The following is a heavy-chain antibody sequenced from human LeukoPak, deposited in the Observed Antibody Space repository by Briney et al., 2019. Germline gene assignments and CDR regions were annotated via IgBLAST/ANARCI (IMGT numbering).Heavy chain of an antibody. D-gene: IGHD6-13*01. CDR2: ISSSGSTI. J-gene: IGHJ4*02. Sequence: LLGGPLSLSCAASGFTLSSYEMNWVRQPPGKGLGGVSYISSSGSTIYCADSVKGRFTISRDNAKNSLYLQMNSLRAEDTAVYYCAREVSSSWYYVDYWGQGTLVTVSS. V-gene: IGHV3-48*03. CDR3: AREVSSSWYYVDY. CDR1: GFTLSSYE.